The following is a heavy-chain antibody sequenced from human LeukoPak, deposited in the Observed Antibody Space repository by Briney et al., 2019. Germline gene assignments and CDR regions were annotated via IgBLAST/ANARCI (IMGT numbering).Heavy chain of an antibody. CDR3: ARDREGANFDY. V-gene: IGHV4-39*07. CDR2: IYYSGST. J-gene: IGHJ4*02. D-gene: IGHD1-26*01. CDR1: GGSISSSSYY. Sequence: SETLSLTCTVSGGSISSSSYYWGWIRQPPGKGLEWIGSIYYSGSTYYNPSLKSRVTISVDTSKNQFSLKLSSVTAADTAVYYCARDREGANFDYRGQGTLVTVSS.